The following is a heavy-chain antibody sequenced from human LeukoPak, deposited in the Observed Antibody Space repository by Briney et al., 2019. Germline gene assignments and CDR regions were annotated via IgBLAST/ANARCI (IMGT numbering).Heavy chain of an antibody. CDR3: AKDSAYYYGSGRANAFDI. D-gene: IGHD3-10*01. J-gene: IGHJ3*02. CDR1: GFTFSSYG. CDR2: ISYDGSNK. Sequence: GGSLRLSCAASGFTFSSYGMHWVRQAPGKGLEWVAVISYDGSNKYYADSVKGRFTISRDNSKNTLYLQMNSLRAEDTAVYYCAKDSAYYYGSGRANAFDIWGQGTMVTVSS. V-gene: IGHV3-30*18.